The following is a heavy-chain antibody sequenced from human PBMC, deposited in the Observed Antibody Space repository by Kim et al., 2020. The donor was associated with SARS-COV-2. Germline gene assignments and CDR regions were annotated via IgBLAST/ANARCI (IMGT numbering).Heavy chain of an antibody. CDR3: AKGAAGTTPSYYYYYGM. Sequence: GGSLRLSCAASGFTFDDYAMHWVRQAPGKGLEWVSGISWNSGSIGYADSVKGRFTISRDNAKNSLYLQMNSLRAEDTTLYYCAKGAAGTTPSYYYYYGM. CDR2: ISWNSGSI. J-gene: IGHJ6*01. V-gene: IGHV3-9*01. D-gene: IGHD6-13*01. CDR1: GFTFDDYA.